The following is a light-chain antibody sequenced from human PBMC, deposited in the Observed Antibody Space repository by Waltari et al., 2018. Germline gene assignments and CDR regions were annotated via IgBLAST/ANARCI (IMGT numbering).Light chain of an antibody. V-gene: IGLV3-19*01. J-gene: IGLJ2*01. CDR3: HSRDSSGNVL. CDR1: SLRTYY. CDR2: GKN. Sequence: SSELTQDPAVSVALGQTVRITCQGASLRTYYVSWFHQKQGQAPALVIYGKNNRPSGIPDRFSASSSGSTASLTIIGAQAEDEADYYCHSRDSSGNVLIGGGTKLTVV.